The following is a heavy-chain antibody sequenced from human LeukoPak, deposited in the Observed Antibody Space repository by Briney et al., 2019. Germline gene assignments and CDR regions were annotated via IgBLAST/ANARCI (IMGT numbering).Heavy chain of an antibody. CDR1: GFTFSNYN. Sequence: GGSLRLSCAASGFTFSNYNMNWVRQAPGKGLEWVSSITSSSTHIYYTDSVTGRFTISRDNAKNSLYLQMNSLRAEDSAVYYCARDAYSGSYGAYYYYYMDVWGKGTTVTISS. V-gene: IGHV3-21*01. J-gene: IGHJ6*03. D-gene: IGHD1-26*01. CDR2: ITSSSTHI. CDR3: ARDAYSGSYGAYYYYYMDV.